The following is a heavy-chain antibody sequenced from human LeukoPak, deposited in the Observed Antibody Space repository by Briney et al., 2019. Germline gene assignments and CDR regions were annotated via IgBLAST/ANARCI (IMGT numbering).Heavy chain of an antibody. CDR3: VTGEAQYYDY. CDR1: GFIFSSDS. CDR2: ISSTGAYI. D-gene: IGHD7-27*01. J-gene: IGHJ4*02. V-gene: IGHV3-21*01. Sequence: GGSLRLSCATSGFIFSSDSMIWVRQAPGKGLEWVSSISSTGAYIYYADSLKGRFTISRDNAKNSLYLQMNSLRADDTAVYYCVTGEAQYYDYWGQGTVVTVSS.